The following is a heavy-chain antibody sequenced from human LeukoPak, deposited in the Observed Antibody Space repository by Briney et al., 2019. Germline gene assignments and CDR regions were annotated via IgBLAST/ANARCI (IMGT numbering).Heavy chain of an antibody. J-gene: IGHJ4*02. CDR3: AKERSSGRPFDY. CDR1: GFTFSSYA. CDR2: IGGSGGRT. D-gene: IGHD6-19*01. Sequence: PGGSLRLSCAVSGFTFSSYAMSWVRQAPGKGLEWVSGIGGSGGRTYYADSVKGRFTISRDNSKNTLYLQMNSLRAEDTAVYYCAKERSSGRPFDYWGQGTLVTVSS. V-gene: IGHV3-23*01.